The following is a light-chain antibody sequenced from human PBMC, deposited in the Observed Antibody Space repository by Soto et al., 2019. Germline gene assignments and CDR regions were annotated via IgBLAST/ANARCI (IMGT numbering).Light chain of an antibody. CDR1: QTVSRSY. V-gene: IGKV3-20*01. CDR2: GTS. J-gene: IGKJ5*01. CDR3: QQYDGSPIT. Sequence: ELVLTQSPGTLSFSPGERVTLSFRSSQTVSRSYLAWYQQKPGQAPRLLIYGTSRRATGIPDRFSGGGSGTDFTLAISRLEPEDFALYYCQQYDGSPITFGQGTRLEIK.